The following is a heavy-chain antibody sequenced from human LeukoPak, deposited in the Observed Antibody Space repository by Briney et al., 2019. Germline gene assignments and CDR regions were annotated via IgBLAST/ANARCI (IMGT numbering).Heavy chain of an antibody. J-gene: IGHJ4*02. V-gene: IGHV4-34*01. CDR3: ARGRDSSGSRIQRVRPTFDY. Sequence: SETLSLTCAVYGVSFSGYYWSWIRQPPGKGLEWIGEINHSGSTNYNPSLESRVTISVDTSKNQFSLKLSSVTAADTAVYYCARGRDSSGSRIQRVRPTFDYWGQGTLVTVSS. D-gene: IGHD3-22*01. CDR1: GVSFSGYY. CDR2: INHSGST.